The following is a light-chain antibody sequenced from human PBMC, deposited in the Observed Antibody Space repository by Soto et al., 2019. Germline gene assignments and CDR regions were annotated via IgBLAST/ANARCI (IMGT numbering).Light chain of an antibody. Sequence: EVVMTQSPATVSVSPGEGVTLSCRPGKPLATALAWYQQKPGQAPRLLIYGASTRATGVPARFSGGGSGTEFTLTISSLQSEDFAFYYCQQNNKWPPVTFGGGTKVEIK. CDR2: GAS. CDR1: KPLATA. V-gene: IGKV3-15*01. J-gene: IGKJ4*01. CDR3: QQNNKWPPVT.